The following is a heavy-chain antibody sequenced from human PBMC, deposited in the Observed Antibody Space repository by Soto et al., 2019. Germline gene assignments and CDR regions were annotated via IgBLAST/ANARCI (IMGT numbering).Heavy chain of an antibody. CDR3: ARGAVVIPAAIDVFAI. J-gene: IGHJ3*02. CDR2: ISAYNGNT. Sequence: GVPVKACCKASRFTLTCNCSSWVCQSHGQGLEWMGWISAYNGNTNYAQKLQGRVTMTTDTSTSTAYMELRSLRSDDTAVYYCARGAVVIPAAIDVFAIWVQGTMVPGSS. V-gene: IGHV1-18*01. CDR1: RFTLTCNC. D-gene: IGHD2-2*01.